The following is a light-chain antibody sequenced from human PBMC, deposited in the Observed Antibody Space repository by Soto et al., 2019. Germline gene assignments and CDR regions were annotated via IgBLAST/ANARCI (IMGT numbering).Light chain of an antibody. CDR2: EHN. J-gene: IGLJ2*01. CDR3: ATWDSNLRAVV. Sequence: QSVLTQPPSVSAAPGLKVTISCSGSISNIGVNYVSWYQQVPGTAPKLLIYEHNKRPSGIPDRFSGSTSGTSATLGITGLQTGDEGDYYCATWDSNLRAVVFGGGTKVIVL. CDR1: ISNIGVNY. V-gene: IGLV1-51*01.